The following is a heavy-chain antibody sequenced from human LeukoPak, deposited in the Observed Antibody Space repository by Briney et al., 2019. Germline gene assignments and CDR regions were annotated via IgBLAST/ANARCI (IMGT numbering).Heavy chain of an antibody. CDR3: ARDDGAYSSPPDY. J-gene: IGHJ4*02. CDR1: GFTFSSYS. V-gene: IGHV3-21*05. D-gene: IGHD6-13*01. Sequence: GGSLRLSCAASGFTFSSYSMNWVRQAPGKGLEWVSYISTSSRLMYYADSVKGRFTISRDNAKNSLYPQMNSLRADDTAVYYCARDDGAYSSPPDYWGQGTLVTVSS. CDR2: ISTSSRLM.